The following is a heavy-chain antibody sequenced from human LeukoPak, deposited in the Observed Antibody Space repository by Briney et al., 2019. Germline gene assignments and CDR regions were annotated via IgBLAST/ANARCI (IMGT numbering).Heavy chain of an antibody. CDR1: GFTVSNYD. CDR3: AKVKVRWDDFGGFDY. D-gene: IGHD3-10*01. J-gene: IGHJ4*02. Sequence: GGSLRLSCAASGFTVSNYDLHWVCQGTGKGLEWVSGISTAGDPYYPGSVKGRFTISRENAKKSLYLQMNSLIIEDTAVYYCAKVKVRWDDFGGFDYWGQGTLVTVSS. CDR2: ISTAGDP. V-gene: IGHV3-13*04.